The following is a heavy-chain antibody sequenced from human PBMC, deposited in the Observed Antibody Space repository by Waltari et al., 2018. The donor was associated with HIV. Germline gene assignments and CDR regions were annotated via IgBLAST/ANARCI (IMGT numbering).Heavy chain of an antibody. D-gene: IGHD2-2*01. Sequence: QVQLRQWGAGLLKPSATLSLTCAVYGGSFSGSYWSWIRQPPGKGREWIGEINQSGSTNYNPSLKSRVTISVDTSKNQFSLKLTSVTAADTAVFYCARARLVSRGQYCSTTSCLPHYYYYYGMDVWGQGTTVTISS. V-gene: IGHV4-34*01. CDR3: ARARLVSRGQYCSTTSCLPHYYYYYGMDV. CDR2: INQSGST. CDR1: GGSFSGSY. J-gene: IGHJ6*02.